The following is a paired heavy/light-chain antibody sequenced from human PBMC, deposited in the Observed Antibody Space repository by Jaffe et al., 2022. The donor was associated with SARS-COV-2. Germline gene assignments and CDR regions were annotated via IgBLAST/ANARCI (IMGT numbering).Light chain of an antibody. J-gene: IGKJ1*01. CDR3: MQSMQVPRT. V-gene: IGKV2D-29*01. CDR1: QSLLHSDGKTY. CDR2: ELF. Sequence: DIVMTQSPLSLSVTPGQPASISCKSSQSLLHSDGKTYLYWYLQKPGQPPRLLVYELFNRFFGVPDRFSGSGSGTDFTLKISRVEAEDVGIYYCMQSMQVPRTFGQGTKVEIK.
Heavy chain of an antibody. CDR3: ARAPWANGWYTSYYDL. CDR2: IYASGTT. V-gene: IGHV4-61*02. Sequence: QVQLQESGPGLVKPSQTLSLTCTVSGGSINSGAFYWTWIRQSAGKGLEWIGRIYASGTTNYNPSLKSRVTISVDTTSNLFSLKLTSVTASDTAVYYCARAPWANGWYTSYYDLWGRGTLVTVSS. CDR1: GGSINSGAFY. D-gene: IGHD6-19*01. J-gene: IGHJ2*01.